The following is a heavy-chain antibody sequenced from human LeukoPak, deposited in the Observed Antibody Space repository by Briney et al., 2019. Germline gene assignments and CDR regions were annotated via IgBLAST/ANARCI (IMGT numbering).Heavy chain of an antibody. Sequence: SETLSLTCTVSGGSISSSSYYWGWIRQPPGKGLEWIGSIYYSGSTYYNPSLKSRVTISVDTSKNQFSLKLSSVTAADTAVYYCARVHDYYVTRRWFDPWGQGTLVIVSS. V-gene: IGHV4-39*07. CDR2: IYYSGST. CDR3: ARVHDYYVTRRWFDP. D-gene: IGHD3-10*02. CDR1: GGSISSSSYY. J-gene: IGHJ5*02.